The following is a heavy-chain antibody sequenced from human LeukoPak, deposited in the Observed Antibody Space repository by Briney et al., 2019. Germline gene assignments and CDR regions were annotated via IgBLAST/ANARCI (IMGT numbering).Heavy chain of an antibody. J-gene: IGHJ4*02. CDR2: IYPGDSDT. CDR3: ARRLGAAAAGFFDY. V-gene: IGHV5-51*01. D-gene: IGHD6-13*01. Sequence: GGSLKISCQGSGYTFASYWIGWVRQMPGKGLEWMGIIYPGDSDTTYSPSFEGQVTILTDKSINTAYLQWSSLKASDIAMYYCARRLGAAAAGFFDYWGQGTLVTVSS. CDR1: GYTFASYW.